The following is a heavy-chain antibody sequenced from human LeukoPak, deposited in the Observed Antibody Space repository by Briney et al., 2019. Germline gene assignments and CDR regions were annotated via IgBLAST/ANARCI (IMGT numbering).Heavy chain of an antibody. Sequence: ASVKVSCKASGYTFTSYGISWVRQAPGQGLEWMGWISAYNGNTNYAQKLQGRVTMTTDTSTSTAYVELRSLRSDDTAVYYCARDLEAVAGTEIDYWGQGTLVTVSS. V-gene: IGHV1-18*01. D-gene: IGHD6-19*01. J-gene: IGHJ4*02. CDR2: ISAYNGNT. CDR1: GYTFTSYG. CDR3: ARDLEAVAGTEIDY.